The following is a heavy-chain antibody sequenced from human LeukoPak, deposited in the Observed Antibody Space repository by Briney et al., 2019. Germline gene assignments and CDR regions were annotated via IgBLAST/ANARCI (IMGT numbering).Heavy chain of an antibody. D-gene: IGHD2-21*02. CDR1: GFTFSTYA. J-gene: IGHJ4*02. V-gene: IGHV3-23*01. CDR2: FGGSGGTI. CDR3: AKSDCGGDCHLLDY. Sequence: GGSLRLSCAASGFTFSTYAMSWVRQAPGRGLEWVSHFGGSGGTIYYADSVKGRFTISRDNSKNTLYLQMNSLRTEDTAVYYCAKSDCGGDCHLLDYWGQGTLVTVSS.